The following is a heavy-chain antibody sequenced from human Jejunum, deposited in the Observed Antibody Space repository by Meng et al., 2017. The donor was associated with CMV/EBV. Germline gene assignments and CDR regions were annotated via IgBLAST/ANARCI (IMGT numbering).Heavy chain of an antibody. CDR2: IRAGGVSA. V-gene: IGHV3-23*01. D-gene: IGHD3-10*01. CDR3: AKVLNPPRMRFSYYGMDV. Sequence: SYAMAWVRQAPGEGLDWVSTIRAGGVSAYYADSVKGRFTISRDNSKNTLYLQINSLRADDTAVYYCAKVLNPPRMRFSYYGMDVWGQGTTVTVSS. J-gene: IGHJ6*02. CDR1: SYA.